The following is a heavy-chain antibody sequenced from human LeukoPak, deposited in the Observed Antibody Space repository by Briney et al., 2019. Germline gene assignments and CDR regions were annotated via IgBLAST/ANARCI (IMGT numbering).Heavy chain of an antibody. J-gene: IGHJ3*01. V-gene: IGHV4-59*01. Sequence: SETLSLTCTVSGGSISSYYWSWIRQPPGKGLEWIGYIYYSGSTNYNPSLKSRVTISVDTSKNQFPLQLRSVTAADTAVYYCAGDVMSTALDAFDVWGQGTTVTVSS. CDR3: AGDVMSTALDAFDV. CDR1: GGSISSYY. D-gene: IGHD1-1*01. CDR2: IYYSGST.